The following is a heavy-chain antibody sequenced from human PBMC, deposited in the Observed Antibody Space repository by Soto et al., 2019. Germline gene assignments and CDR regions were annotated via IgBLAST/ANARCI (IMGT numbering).Heavy chain of an antibody. V-gene: IGHV3-21*01. CDR2: ISTGSSII. Sequence: EVHLVESGGGLVKPGGSLRLSCAASGFALSTHSMHWVRQAPGKGLEWVSSISTGSSIIHYADSVKGRFTISRDNAKSSLYLQMNSLRVEDTAVYYCVRAVYTLTTPHYFDFWGQGTLVTVSS. J-gene: IGHJ4*02. D-gene: IGHD4-17*01. CDR1: GFALSTHS. CDR3: VRAVYTLTTPHYFDF.